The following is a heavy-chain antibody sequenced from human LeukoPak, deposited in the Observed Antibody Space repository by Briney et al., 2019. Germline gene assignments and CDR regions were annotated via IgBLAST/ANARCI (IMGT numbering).Heavy chain of an antibody. D-gene: IGHD3-10*01. CDR3: AREGLSEFGV. CDR1: GGSISSSSYY. Sequence: PSETLSLTCTVSGGSISSSSYYWGWIRQPPGKGLEWIGSIYYSGSTYYNPSLKSRVTISVDTSKNQFSLKLSSVTAADTAVYYCAREGLSEFGVWGRGTLVTVSS. V-gene: IGHV4-39*07. CDR2: IYYSGST. J-gene: IGHJ2*01.